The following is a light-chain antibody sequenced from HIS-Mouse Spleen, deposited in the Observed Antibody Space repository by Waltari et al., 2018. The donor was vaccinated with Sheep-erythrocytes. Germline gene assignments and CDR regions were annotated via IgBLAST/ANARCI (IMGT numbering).Light chain of an antibody. Sequence: DIVMTQSPLSLPVTPGEPASTSCSASQSLLHSKGYNYLDWYLQKPGQSPQLLIYLGSNRASGVPDRFSGSGSGTDFTLKISRVEAEDVGVYYCMQALQTPWTFGQGTKVEIK. J-gene: IGKJ1*01. CDR1: QSLLHSKGYNY. CDR3: MQALQTPWT. V-gene: IGKV2-28*01. CDR2: LGS.